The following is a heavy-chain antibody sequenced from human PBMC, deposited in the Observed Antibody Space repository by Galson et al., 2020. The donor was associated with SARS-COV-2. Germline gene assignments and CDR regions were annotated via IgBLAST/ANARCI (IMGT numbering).Heavy chain of an antibody. CDR1: GGSISSGGYY. J-gene: IGHJ6*02. D-gene: IGHD3-3*01. Sequence: SETLSLTCTVSGGSISSGGYYWSWIRQHPGKGLEWIGYIYYSGSTYYNPSLKSRVTISVDTSKNQFSLKLSSVTVADTAVYYWARALTDFGVVYYGIDVWGQGTTVTVSS. V-gene: IGHV4-31*03. CDR2: IYYSGST. CDR3: ARALTDFGVVYYGIDV.